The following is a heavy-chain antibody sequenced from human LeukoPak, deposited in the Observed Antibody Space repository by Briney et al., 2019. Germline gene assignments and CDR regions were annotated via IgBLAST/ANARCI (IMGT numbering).Heavy chain of an antibody. CDR1: GFTFSDYQ. CDR3: AREIRPTRGSGSFYFDY. D-gene: IGHD1-26*01. CDR2: ISTSGSSI. Sequence: GGSLRLSCAASGFTFSDYQMSWIRQAPGKGLEWVSYISTSGSSIYYADSVKGRFTISRDNAKNALYLQMNSLRAEDTAVYYCAREIRPTRGSGSFYFDYWGQGTLVTVSS. J-gene: IGHJ4*02. V-gene: IGHV3-11*01.